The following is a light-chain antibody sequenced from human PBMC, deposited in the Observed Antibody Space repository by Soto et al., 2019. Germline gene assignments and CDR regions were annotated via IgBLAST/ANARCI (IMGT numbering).Light chain of an antibody. CDR3: VQGTHWPWT. Sequence: DVVMTQSPLSLSVTLGQPASISCRSSQGLVYSDGNTFLNWFHQRPGQSPRRLIYPVSNRDSGVPDRFSGSGSGTDYTLTISRVEAEDVGIYYCVQGTHWPWTFGQGTKVEIK. CDR1: QGLVYSDGNTF. J-gene: IGKJ1*01. CDR2: PVS. V-gene: IGKV2-30*01.